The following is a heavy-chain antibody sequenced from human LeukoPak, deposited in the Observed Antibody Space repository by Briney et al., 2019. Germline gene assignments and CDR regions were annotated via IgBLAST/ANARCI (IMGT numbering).Heavy chain of an antibody. CDR3: ARDPPRIAVAGTPRRYYYYGMDV. D-gene: IGHD6-19*01. Sequence: GGSLRLSCAASGFTFSSYSMNWVRQAPGKGLEWVSSISTGSSSIHYADSVKGRFTISRDNAKNSLYLQMNSLRAEDTAVYYCARDPPRIAVAGTPRRYYYYGMDVWGQGTTVTVSS. J-gene: IGHJ6*02. CDR2: ISTGSSSI. CDR1: GFTFSSYS. V-gene: IGHV3-21*01.